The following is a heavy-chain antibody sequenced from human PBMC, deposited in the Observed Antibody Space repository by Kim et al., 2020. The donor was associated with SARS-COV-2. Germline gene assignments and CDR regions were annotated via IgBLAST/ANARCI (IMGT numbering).Heavy chain of an antibody. CDR3: ARGRGYYGSGSHYYYMDV. CDR2: MNPNSGNT. D-gene: IGHD3-10*01. J-gene: IGHJ6*03. V-gene: IGHV1-8*01. Sequence: ASVKVSCKASGYTFTSYDINWVRQATGQGLEWMGWMNPNSGNTGYAQKFQGRVTMTRNTSISTAYMELSSLRSEDTAVYYCARGRGYYGSGSHYYYMDVWGKGTTVTVSS. CDR1: GYTFTSYD.